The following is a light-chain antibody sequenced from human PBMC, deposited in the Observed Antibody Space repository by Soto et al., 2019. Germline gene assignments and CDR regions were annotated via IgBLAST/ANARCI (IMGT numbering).Light chain of an antibody. Sequence: FVLTQSPSTLSLSPGERATLSCRTSLSVSVYLDWYQQKPGQAPRLLISDASNRATGIPARFSGSGSGTDFTLTISSLEPEDFAVYYCHQRQYWPPITFAQGTRLEIK. CDR2: DAS. V-gene: IGKV3-11*01. CDR3: HQRQYWPPIT. CDR1: LSVSVY. J-gene: IGKJ5*01.